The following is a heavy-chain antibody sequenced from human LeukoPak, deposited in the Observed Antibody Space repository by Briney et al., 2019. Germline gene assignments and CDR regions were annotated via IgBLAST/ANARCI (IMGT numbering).Heavy chain of an antibody. CDR3: ARRATVTPYYYYYYGMDV. Sequence: GGSLRLSCAASGFTFSSYWMSWVRQAPGKGLEWVANIKQDGSEKYYVDSVKGRFTISRDNAKNSLYLQMNCLRAEDTAVYYCARRATVTPYYYYYYGMDVWGQGTTVTVSS. J-gene: IGHJ6*02. D-gene: IGHD4-11*01. CDR1: GFTFSSYW. V-gene: IGHV3-7*03. CDR2: IKQDGSEK.